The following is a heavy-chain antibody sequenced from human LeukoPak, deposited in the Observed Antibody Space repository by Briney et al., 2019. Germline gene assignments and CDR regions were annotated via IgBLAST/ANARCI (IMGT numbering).Heavy chain of an antibody. CDR1: GFTFSSYE. CDR2: ISSSGSTI. D-gene: IGHD3-10*01. Sequence: GGSLRLSCAASGFTFSSYEMNWVRQAPGKGLEWVSYISSSGSTIYYADSVKGRFTISRDNAKNSLYLQMNSLRAEDTAVYYCAKVGKTENYYGSGRFSYYYYMDVWGKGTTVTISS. J-gene: IGHJ6*03. CDR3: AKVGKTENYYGSGRFSYYYYMDV. V-gene: IGHV3-48*03.